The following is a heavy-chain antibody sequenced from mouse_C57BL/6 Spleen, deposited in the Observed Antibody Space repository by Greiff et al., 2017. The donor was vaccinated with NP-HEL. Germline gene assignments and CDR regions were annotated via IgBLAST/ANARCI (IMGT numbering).Heavy chain of an antibody. CDR1: GYTFTDYY. V-gene: IGHV1-26*01. CDR3: ARLITTVWYFDV. J-gene: IGHJ1*03. Sequence: EVQLQQSGPELVKPGASVKISCKASGYTFTDYYMNWVKQSHGKSLEWIGDINPNNGGTSYNQKFKGKATLTVDKSSSTAYMELRSLTSEDSAVYYCARLITTVWYFDVWGTGTTVTVSS. CDR2: INPNNGGT. D-gene: IGHD1-1*01.